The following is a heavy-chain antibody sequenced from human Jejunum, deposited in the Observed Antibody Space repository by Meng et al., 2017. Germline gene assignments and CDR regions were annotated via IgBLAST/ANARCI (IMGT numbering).Heavy chain of an antibody. J-gene: IGHJ4*02. Sequence: QVQLQESGPGLGEPSGSLSCAVSGASISSGYWWSWVRQPPGKGLEWIGEIXHGGDTNYNPSLKSRVTISVDKSNNQYSLRLTSVTAADTAMYYCARNGAYSADHWGQGTLVTVSS. D-gene: IGHD2-15*01. V-gene: IGHV4-4*02. CDR3: ARNGAYSADH. CDR1: GASISSGYW. CDR2: IXHGGDT.